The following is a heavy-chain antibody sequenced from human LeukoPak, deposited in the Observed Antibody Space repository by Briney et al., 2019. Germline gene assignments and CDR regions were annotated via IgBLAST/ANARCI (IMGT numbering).Heavy chain of an antibody. V-gene: IGHV1-2*02. CDR3: ARFPAGGVVIRKYYFDY. Sequence: ASVKVSCKASGYTFTGYYLHWVRQAPGQGLEWMGWINPNSGGTNYAQKFQGGVTMTRDTSISTAYMELSRLRYDDTAVFYCARFPAGGVVIRKYYFDYWGQGTLVTVSS. CDR1: GYTFTGYY. CDR2: INPNSGGT. D-gene: IGHD3-3*01. J-gene: IGHJ4*02.